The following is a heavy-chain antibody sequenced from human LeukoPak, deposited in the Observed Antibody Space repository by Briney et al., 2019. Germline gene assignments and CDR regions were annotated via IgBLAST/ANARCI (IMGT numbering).Heavy chain of an antibody. CDR1: GGTFSSYA. CDR2: IIPIFGTA. Sequence: SVKVSCKASGGTFSSYAISWVRQAPGQGLEWMGGIIPIFGTANYAQKFQGRVTITADESTSTAYMELSSLRSEDTAVYYCATGLDGYRIFDYWGQGTLVTVSS. D-gene: IGHD5-24*01. V-gene: IGHV1-69*13. J-gene: IGHJ4*02. CDR3: ATGLDGYRIFDY.